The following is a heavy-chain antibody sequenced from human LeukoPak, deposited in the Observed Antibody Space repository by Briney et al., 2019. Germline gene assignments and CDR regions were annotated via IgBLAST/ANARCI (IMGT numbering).Heavy chain of an antibody. D-gene: IGHD5-24*01. CDR1: GGSISSYD. Sequence: SETLSLTCTVSGGSISSYDWSWIRQPPGKGLEWIGFIYSGGSTNYNPSLKSRVTISVDTSKNQFALRVNSVTAADTAVYYCARVLAEMAAVWRDDVFDIWGQGTMVTVSS. J-gene: IGHJ3*02. V-gene: IGHV4-59*01. CDR2: IYSGGST. CDR3: ARVLAEMAAVWRDDVFDI.